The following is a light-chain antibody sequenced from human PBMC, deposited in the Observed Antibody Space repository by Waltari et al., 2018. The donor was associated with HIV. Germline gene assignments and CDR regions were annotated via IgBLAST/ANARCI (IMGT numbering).Light chain of an antibody. CDR3: HVWDRSSDHHV. V-gene: IGLV3-21*02. Sequence: SYVLTQSPSVSVAPGQTASITFGGDNIGRKRVHWYQQKAGQAPVLVVYNGSDRPSGIPERFSGSRSGNTATLTISRVEAGDEADYYCHVWDRSSDHHVFGPGTKVTVL. J-gene: IGLJ1*01. CDR1: NIGRKR. CDR2: NGS.